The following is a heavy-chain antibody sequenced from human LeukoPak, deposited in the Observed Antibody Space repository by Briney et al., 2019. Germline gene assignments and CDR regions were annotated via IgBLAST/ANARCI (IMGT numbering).Heavy chain of an antibody. J-gene: IGHJ4*02. Sequence: PGGSLRLSCAASGFAFSSYAMTWVRQAPGKGLEWVSVISGSGGSTYYVDSVKGRFTISRDNSKNTLYLQLNSLRAEDTAVYYCAKARIPAGNHFDYWGQGTLVTVST. CDR2: ISGSGGST. CDR3: AKARIPAGNHFDY. V-gene: IGHV3-23*01. D-gene: IGHD1-14*01. CDR1: GFAFSSYA.